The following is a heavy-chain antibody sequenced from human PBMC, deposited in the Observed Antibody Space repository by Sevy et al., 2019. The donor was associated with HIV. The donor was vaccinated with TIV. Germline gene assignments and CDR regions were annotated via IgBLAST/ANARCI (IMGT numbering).Heavy chain of an antibody. Sequence: KQSETLSLTCAVYGGSFSGYYWSWIRQPPGKGLEWIGEINHSGSTNYNPSLKSRVTISVDTSKNQFSLKLSSVTAADTAVYYCARKLWYGSGSYRTQPDYWGQGTLVTVSS. CDR2: INHSGST. CDR3: ARKLWYGSGSYRTQPDY. V-gene: IGHV4-34*01. CDR1: GGSFSGYY. J-gene: IGHJ4*02. D-gene: IGHD3-10*01.